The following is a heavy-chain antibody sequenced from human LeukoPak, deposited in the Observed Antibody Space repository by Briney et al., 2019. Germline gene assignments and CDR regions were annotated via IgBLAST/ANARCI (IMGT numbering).Heavy chain of an antibody. J-gene: IGHJ4*02. CDR2: TGGGSGI. D-gene: IGHD3-9*01. V-gene: IGHV3-23*01. CDR3: ATWGDYDVLTGYYVSDY. Sequence: GGSLRLSCAASRFTFRNYAMSWVRQAPGKGLEWVSATGGGSGIYYADSMKSRFTISRDNSKNTLYLQINSLRAEDTAVYYCATWGDYDVLTGYYVSDYWGQGTLVTVSS. CDR1: RFTFRNYA.